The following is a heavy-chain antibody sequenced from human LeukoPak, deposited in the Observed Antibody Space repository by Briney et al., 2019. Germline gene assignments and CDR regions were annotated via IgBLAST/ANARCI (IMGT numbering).Heavy chain of an antibody. CDR2: INPNSDGS. Sequence: ASVKVFSKASGYTFTGYYMHWVRQAPGQGLEWMGRINPNSDGSNYAQKFQGRVTMTRDTSISTAYMELSRLRSDDTAVYFCARDPRIAVAGKYFDYWGQGTLVTVSS. CDR3: ARDPRIAVAGKYFDY. D-gene: IGHD6-19*01. J-gene: IGHJ4*02. CDR1: GYTFTGYY. V-gene: IGHV1-2*06.